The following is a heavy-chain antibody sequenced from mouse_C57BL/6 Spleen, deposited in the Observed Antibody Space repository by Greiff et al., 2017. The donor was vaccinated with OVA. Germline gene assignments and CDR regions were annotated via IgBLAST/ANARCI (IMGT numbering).Heavy chain of an antibody. CDR3: ARGVTTVVEEDWFAY. V-gene: IGHV3-6*01. D-gene: IGHD1-1*01. CDR2: ISYDGSN. Sequence: EVHLVESGPGLVKPSQSLSLTCSVTGYSITSGYYWNWIRQFPGNKLEWMGYISYDGSNNYNPSLKNRISITRDTSKNQFFLKLNSVTTEDTATYYCARGVTTVVEEDWFAYWGQGTLVTVSA. J-gene: IGHJ3*01. CDR1: GYSITSGYY.